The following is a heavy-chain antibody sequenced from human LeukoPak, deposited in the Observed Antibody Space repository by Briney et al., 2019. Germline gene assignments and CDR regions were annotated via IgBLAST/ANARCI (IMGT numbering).Heavy chain of an antibody. CDR3: AREGYSYGNNWFDP. J-gene: IGHJ5*02. D-gene: IGHD5-18*01. V-gene: IGHV4-39*02. CDR2: IYYSGNT. CDR1: GGSISSSSYF. Sequence: KASETLSLTCTVSGGSISSSSYFWGWIRQPPGKGLEWIGTIYYSGNTYYNPSLKSRVTISVDTSKNQFSLKLSSVTAADTAVYYCAREGYSYGNNWFDPWGQGTLVTVSS.